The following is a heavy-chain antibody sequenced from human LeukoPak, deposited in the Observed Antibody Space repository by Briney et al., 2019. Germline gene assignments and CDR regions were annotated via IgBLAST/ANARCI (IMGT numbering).Heavy chain of an antibody. CDR1: GGSISSYY. CDR3: AREKLGVRGAMGWFDP. J-gene: IGHJ5*02. Sequence: SETLSLTCTVSGGSISSYYWSWIRQPPGKGLEWIGYIYYSGSTNYNPSLKSRVTISVDTSKNQFSLKLSSVTAADTAVYYCAREKLGVRGAMGWFDPWGQGTLVTVSS. CDR2: IYYSGST. V-gene: IGHV4-59*01. D-gene: IGHD3-10*01.